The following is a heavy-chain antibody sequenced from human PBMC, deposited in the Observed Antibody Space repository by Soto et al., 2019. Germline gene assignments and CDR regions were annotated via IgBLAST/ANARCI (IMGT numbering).Heavy chain of an antibody. V-gene: IGHV4-39*01. CDR2: IYYSGST. D-gene: IGHD1-26*01. J-gene: IGHJ4*02. CDR3: ARSLVGATTLGFDY. Sequence: SETLSLTCTVSGGSISSSSNYWGWIRQPPGKGLEWIGSIYYSGSTYYNPSLKSRVTISVDTSKNQFSLKLSSVTAADTAVYYCARSLVGATTLGFDYWGQGTLVTVSS. CDR1: GGSISSSSNY.